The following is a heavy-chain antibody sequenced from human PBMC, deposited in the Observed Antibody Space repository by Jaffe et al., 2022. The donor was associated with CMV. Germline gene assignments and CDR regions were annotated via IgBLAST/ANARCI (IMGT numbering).Heavy chain of an antibody. D-gene: IGHD5-18*01. J-gene: IGHJ3*02. V-gene: IGHV2-5*02. Sequence: QITLKESGPTLVKPTQTLTLTCSFSGFSLRTSEVGVGWIRQPPGKALEWLAIIYWDDDKFYNPSLKTRLTIMKDISKNLVVLMMTNVDPVDTATYYCAHWRGGWIHLRLAFDIWGQGTMVTVSS. CDR1: GFSLRTSEVG. CDR2: IYWDDDK. CDR3: AHWRGGWIHLRLAFDI.